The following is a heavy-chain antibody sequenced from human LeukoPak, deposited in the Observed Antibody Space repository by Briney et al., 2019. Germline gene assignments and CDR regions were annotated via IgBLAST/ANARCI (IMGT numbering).Heavy chain of an antibody. CDR2: ISCCGGST. Sequence: GGTLRLSCAVSGCTVSSYALSWVRPAPGKGVEWVLAISCCGGSTYYADSVKGRFTISRDNSKNTLYLKMNSLRAEDTAVYYCAKAPNSSSTVHFQHWGQGTLVTVSS. V-gene: IGHV3-23*01. D-gene: IGHD6-6*01. J-gene: IGHJ1*01. CDR1: GCTVSSYA. CDR3: AKAPNSSSTVHFQH.